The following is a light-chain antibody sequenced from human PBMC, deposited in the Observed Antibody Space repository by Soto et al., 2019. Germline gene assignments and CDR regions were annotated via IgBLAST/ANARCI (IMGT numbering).Light chain of an antibody. V-gene: IGLV2-14*01. CDR2: EVS. CDR1: SSDGGGYNY. Sequence: QSALTQPASVSGSPGQSITLACTGTSSDGGGYNYVSWYQQHPGKAPKLMIYEVSNRPSGVSNRFSGSKSGNTASLTISGLQAEDEADYYCSSYTSSSTVVVGGGTKLTGL. CDR3: SSYTSSSTVV. J-gene: IGLJ2*01.